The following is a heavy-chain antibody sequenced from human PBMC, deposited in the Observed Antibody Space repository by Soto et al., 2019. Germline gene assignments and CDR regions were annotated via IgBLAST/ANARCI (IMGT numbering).Heavy chain of an antibody. CDR3: TTHGRVVITSDFDY. CDR2: IKSKTDGGTT. Sequence: EVQLVESGGGLVKPGGSLRLSCAASGFTFSNAWMSWVRQAPGKGLEWVGRIKSKTDGGTTDYAAPVKGRFTISRDDSKNPLYLPMNSLKTEDTAVYYCTTHGRVVITSDFDYWGQGTLVTVSS. CDR1: GFTFSNAW. D-gene: IGHD3-22*01. J-gene: IGHJ4*02. V-gene: IGHV3-15*01.